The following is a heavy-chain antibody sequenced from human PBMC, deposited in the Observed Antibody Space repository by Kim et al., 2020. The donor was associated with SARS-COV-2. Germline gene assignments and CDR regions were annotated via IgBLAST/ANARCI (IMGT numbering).Heavy chain of an antibody. CDR3: AKDNRGQYYDRGAFDI. CDR2: ISGSGGST. D-gene: IGHD3-22*01. CDR1: GFTFSSYA. V-gene: IGHV3-23*01. J-gene: IGHJ3*02. Sequence: GGSLRLSCAASGFTFSSYAMSWVRQAPGKGLEWVSAISGSGGSTYYADSVKGRFTISRDNSKNTLYLQMNSLRAEDTAVYYCAKDNRGQYYDRGAFDIWGQGTMVTVSS.